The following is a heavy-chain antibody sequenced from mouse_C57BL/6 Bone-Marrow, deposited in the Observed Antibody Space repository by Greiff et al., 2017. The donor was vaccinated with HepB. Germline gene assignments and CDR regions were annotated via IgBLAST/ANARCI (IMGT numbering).Heavy chain of an antibody. J-gene: IGHJ2*01. D-gene: IGHD2-3*01. Sequence: DVQLQESGAELVRPGASVKLSCTASGFNIKDDYMHWVKQRPEQGLEWIGWIDPENGDTEYASKFQGKATITADTSSNTAYLQLSSLTSEDTAVYYCATGIYYDGDVVDFAYWGQGTTLTVSS. CDR1: GFNIKDDY. CDR3: ATGIYYDGDVVDFAY. CDR2: IDPENGDT. V-gene: IGHV14-4*01.